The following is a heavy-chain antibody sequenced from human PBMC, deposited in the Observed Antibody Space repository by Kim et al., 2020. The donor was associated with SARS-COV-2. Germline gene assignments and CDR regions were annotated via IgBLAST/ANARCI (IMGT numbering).Heavy chain of an antibody. CDR3: ARQKRGGDNWSDP. D-gene: IGHD3-16*01. J-gene: IGHJ5*02. V-gene: IGHV4-39*01. Sequence: CNPSPKSRVTISVDTSKNQFSLKLSSVTAADTAVYDCARQKRGGDNWSDPWGQGTLVTVSS.